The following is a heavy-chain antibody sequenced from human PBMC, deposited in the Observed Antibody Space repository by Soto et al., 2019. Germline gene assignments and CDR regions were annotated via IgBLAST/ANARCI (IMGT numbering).Heavy chain of an antibody. CDR3: AKTAGSGSYYSNYYYYGMDV. D-gene: IGHD3-10*01. J-gene: IGHJ6*02. CDR2: ISVSGGST. CDR1: GFTFSSYA. Sequence: GGSLRLSCAASGFTFSSYAMSWVRQAPGKGLEWVSAISVSGGSTYYADSVKGRFTISRDNSKNTLYLQMNSLRAEDTAVYYCAKTAGSGSYYSNYYYYGMDVWGQGTTVTVSS. V-gene: IGHV3-23*01.